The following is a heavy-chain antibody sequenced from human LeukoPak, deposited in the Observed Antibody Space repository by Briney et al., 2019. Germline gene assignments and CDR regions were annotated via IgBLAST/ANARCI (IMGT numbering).Heavy chain of an antibody. V-gene: IGHV4-34*01. CDR3: ARVRAYDYVWGSYRYFRGLIDY. Sequence: SDTLSLTCAVYGGSFSGYYWSWIRQPPGKGLEWIGEINHSGSTNYNPSLKSRVTISVDTSKNQFSLKLSSVTAADTAVYYCARVRAYDYVWGSYRYFRGLIDYWGQGTLVTVSS. J-gene: IGHJ4*02. CDR1: GGSFSGYY. CDR2: INHSGST. D-gene: IGHD3-16*02.